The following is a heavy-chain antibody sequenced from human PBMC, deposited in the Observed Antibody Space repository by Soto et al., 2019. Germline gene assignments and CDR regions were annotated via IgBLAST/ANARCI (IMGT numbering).Heavy chain of an antibody. V-gene: IGHV5-10-1*01. CDR3: ARSGSNVLIQSYYYGMDV. D-gene: IGHD3-10*01. J-gene: IGHJ6*02. CDR1: GYSFTSYW. CDR2: IDPSDSYT. Sequence: GESLKISCKGSGYSFTSYWISWVRQMPGKGLEWMGRIDPSDSYTNYSPSFQGHVTISADKSISTAYLQWSSLKASDTAMYYCARSGSNVLIQSYYYGMDVWGQGTTVTVSS.